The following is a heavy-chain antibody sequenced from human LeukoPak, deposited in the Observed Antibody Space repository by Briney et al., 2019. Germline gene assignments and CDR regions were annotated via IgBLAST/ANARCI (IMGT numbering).Heavy chain of an antibody. CDR1: GGSISSSSYY. J-gene: IGHJ5*02. CDR3: ARDRIARGYSSSWYGLNWFDP. V-gene: IGHV4-39*07. D-gene: IGHD6-13*01. CDR2: IYYSGST. Sequence: SETLSLTCTVSGGSISSSSYYWGWIRQPPGKGLEWIGSIYYSGSTYYNPSPKSRVTISVDTSKNQFSLKLSSVTAADTAVYYCARDRIARGYSSSWYGLNWFDPWGQGTLVTVSS.